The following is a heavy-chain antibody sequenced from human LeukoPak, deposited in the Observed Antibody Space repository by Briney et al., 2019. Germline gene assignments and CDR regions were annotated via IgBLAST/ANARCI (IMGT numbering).Heavy chain of an antibody. CDR2: ISAYNGNT. J-gene: IGHJ6*02. CDR3: ARDVERLYGMDV. Sequence: ASVKVSCKASGYTFTGYYMHWVRQAPGQGLEWMGWISAYNGNTNYAQKLQGGVTMTTDTSTSTAYMELRSLRSDDTAVYYCARDVERLYGMDVWGQGTTVTVSS. V-gene: IGHV1-18*04. CDR1: GYTFTGYY.